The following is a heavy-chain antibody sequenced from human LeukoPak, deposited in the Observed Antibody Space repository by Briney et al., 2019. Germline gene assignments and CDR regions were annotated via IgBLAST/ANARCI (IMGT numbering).Heavy chain of an antibody. D-gene: IGHD2-15*01. CDR3: ARERVDPGDIVVVVAATRAFDI. CDR1: GGTFTSYA. J-gene: IGHJ3*02. V-gene: IGHV1-69*05. CDR2: IIPIFGTA. Sequence: GASVKVSCKASGGTFTSYAISWVPQAPGQGLEWMGRIIPIFGTANNAQKCQGRVTITTDESTSTAYMELSSLRSEDTAVYYCARERVDPGDIVVVVAATRAFDIWGQGTMVTVS.